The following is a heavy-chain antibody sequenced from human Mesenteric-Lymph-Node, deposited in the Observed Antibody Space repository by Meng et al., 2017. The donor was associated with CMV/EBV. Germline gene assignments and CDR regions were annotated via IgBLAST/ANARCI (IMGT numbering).Heavy chain of an antibody. CDR1: GGSVRSGTNY. J-gene: IGHJ6*02. V-gene: IGHV4-61*01. Sequence: SETLSLTCTVSGGSVRSGTNYWSWIRQPPGKGLEWIGYIYYSGSTNYNPSLKSRVTISVDTSKNQFSLKLSSVTAADTAVYYCARANGGRYYYGMDVWGQGTTVTVSS. D-gene: IGHD2-8*01. CDR2: IYYSGST. CDR3: ARANGGRYYYGMDV.